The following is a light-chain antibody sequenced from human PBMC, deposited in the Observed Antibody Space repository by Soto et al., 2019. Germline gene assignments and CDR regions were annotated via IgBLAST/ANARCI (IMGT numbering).Light chain of an antibody. CDR1: QSLLHSNGYNY. CDR2: LGS. Sequence: DIVMTQSPLSLPVTPGEPAPISCRSSQSLLHSNGYNYLDWYLQKPGQSPQLLIYLGSNRASGVPDRFSGSGSGTDFTLKISRVEAEDVGVYYCMQALQTSFTFGGGTKVEIK. J-gene: IGKJ4*01. CDR3: MQALQTSFT. V-gene: IGKV2-28*01.